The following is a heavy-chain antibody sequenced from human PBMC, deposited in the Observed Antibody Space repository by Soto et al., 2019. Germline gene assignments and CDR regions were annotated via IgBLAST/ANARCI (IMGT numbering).Heavy chain of an antibody. CDR1: GFTFSSHG. J-gene: IGHJ4*02. CDR2: ISYDGSNK. D-gene: IGHD3-3*01. Sequence: GGSLRLSCAASGFTFSSHGMHWVRQAPGKGLEWVAVISYDGSNKYYADSVKGRFTISRDNSKNTLYLQMNSLRAEDTAVYYCAKADRFGVVIMSFDYWGQGTLVTVSS. V-gene: IGHV3-30*18. CDR3: AKADRFGVVIMSFDY.